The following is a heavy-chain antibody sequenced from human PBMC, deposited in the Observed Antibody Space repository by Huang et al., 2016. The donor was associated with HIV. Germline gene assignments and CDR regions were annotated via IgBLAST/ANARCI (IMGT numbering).Heavy chain of an antibody. V-gene: IGHV1-18*01. J-gene: IGHJ6*03. D-gene: IGHD5-18*01. Sequence: VEQDQGKGLEWVGWISVNNGKTKFAQKFQGRRTMTTDTSTRTAYMELRSLRSDDTAVYYCARGGGIQLWLLGYYYMDVWGNGTTVTVSS. CDR2: ISVNNGKT. CDR3: ARGGGIQLWLLGYYYMDV.